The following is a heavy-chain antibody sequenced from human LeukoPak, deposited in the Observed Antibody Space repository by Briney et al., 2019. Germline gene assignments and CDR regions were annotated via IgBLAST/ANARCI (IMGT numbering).Heavy chain of an antibody. J-gene: IGHJ6*03. D-gene: IGHD3-22*01. CDR2: IIPIFGTA. CDR1: GGTFSSYA. Sequence: SVKVSCKASGGTFSSYAISWVRQAPGQGLEWMGGIIPIFGTANYAQKFQGRVTITTDESTSTAYMELSSLSSEDTAVYYCGRGSYYDSSGYYFRYYYYYMDVWGKGATVSVPS. V-gene: IGHV1-69*05. CDR3: GRGSYYDSSGYYFRYYYYYMDV.